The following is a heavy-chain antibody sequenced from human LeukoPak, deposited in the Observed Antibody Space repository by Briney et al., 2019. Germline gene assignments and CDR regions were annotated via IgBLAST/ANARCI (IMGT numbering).Heavy chain of an antibody. J-gene: IGHJ5*02. V-gene: IGHV3-23*01. CDR2: ISGSGGST. Sequence: PGGSLRLSCAASGFTFSSYAMSWVRQAPGKGLEWVSAISGSGGSTYYADSVKGRSTISRDNSKNTLYLQMNSLRAEDTAVYYCAKDPHSSSWSVWFDPWGQGTLVTVSS. CDR1: GFTFSSYA. CDR3: AKDPHSSSWSVWFDP. D-gene: IGHD6-13*01.